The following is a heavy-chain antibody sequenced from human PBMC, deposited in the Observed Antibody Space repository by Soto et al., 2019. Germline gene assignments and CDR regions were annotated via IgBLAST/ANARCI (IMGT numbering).Heavy chain of an antibody. Sequence: GGSLRLSCAASGFTFSSYAMSWVRQAPGKGLEWVSAISGSGGSTYYADSVKGRFTISRDNSKNTLYLQMNSLRAEDTAVYYCAKDPVATIYLKGYYFDYWGQGTLVTVSS. CDR1: GFTFSSYA. D-gene: IGHD5-12*01. J-gene: IGHJ4*02. CDR3: AKDPVATIYLKGYYFDY. CDR2: ISGSGGST. V-gene: IGHV3-23*01.